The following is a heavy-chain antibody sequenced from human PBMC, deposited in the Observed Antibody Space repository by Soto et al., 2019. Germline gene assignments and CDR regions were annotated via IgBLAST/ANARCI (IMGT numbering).Heavy chain of an antibody. CDR2: ISHDGGNK. J-gene: IGHJ4*02. D-gene: IGHD6-19*01. V-gene: IGHV3-30*18. CDR3: AKDWGIAVAAH. Sequence: QVQLVESGGGVVQPGGALRLSCAASGFTFSSTGMHWVRQAPGKGLEWVAVISHDGGNKYYEDSVKGRFTISRDNSKNTLYLQMNSLRADDTAVYYCAKDWGIAVAAHWGQGTLVTVSS. CDR1: GFTFSSTG.